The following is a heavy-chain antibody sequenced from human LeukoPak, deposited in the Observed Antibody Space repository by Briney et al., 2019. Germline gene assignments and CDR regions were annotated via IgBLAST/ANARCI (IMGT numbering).Heavy chain of an antibody. V-gene: IGHV4-38-2*01. D-gene: IGHD3-10*01. Sequence: SETLSLTCAVSGYSISSGYYWGWIRQPPGKGLEWIGSIYHSGSTYYNPSLKSRVTISVDTSKNQFSLKLGSVTAADTAVYYCARGPITMVRGVPLLAENYGMDVWGKGTTVTVSS. CDR1: GYSISSGYY. CDR2: IYHSGST. CDR3: ARGPITMVRGVPLLAENYGMDV. J-gene: IGHJ6*04.